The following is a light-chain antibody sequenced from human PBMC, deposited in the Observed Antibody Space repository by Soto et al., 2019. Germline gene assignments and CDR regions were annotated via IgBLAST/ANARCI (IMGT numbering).Light chain of an antibody. J-gene: IGKJ4*01. V-gene: IGKV3-11*01. CDR2: DAS. CDR3: HQRSKWPLT. CDR1: QTVSNN. Sequence: EIVMTQSPATLSVSPGERATLSCRASQTVSNNLAWYQHKPGQAPRLLIYDASNRATDIPARFSGSGSGTDFTLTISSLDPEDSAVYYCHQRSKWPLTFGGGTKVDIK.